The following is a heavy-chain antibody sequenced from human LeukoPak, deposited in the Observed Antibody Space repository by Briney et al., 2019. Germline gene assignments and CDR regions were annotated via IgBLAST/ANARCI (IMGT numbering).Heavy chain of an antibody. J-gene: IGHJ5*02. CDR1: GGYFSGYY. D-gene: IGHD3-10*01. V-gene: IGHV4-34*01. Sequence: SETLSLTCAVYGGYFSGYYWRWLRQPPGKGLEWIGEINHSGSTNYNPSLKSRVTISVDTSKNQFSLKLSSVTAADTAVYYCARGRRRNTMVRGVANWFDPWGQGTLVTVSS. CDR3: ARGRRRNTMVRGVANWFDP. CDR2: INHSGST.